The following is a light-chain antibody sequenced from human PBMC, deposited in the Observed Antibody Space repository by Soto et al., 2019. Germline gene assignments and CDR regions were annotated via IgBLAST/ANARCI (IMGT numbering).Light chain of an antibody. CDR1: QSISSY. CDR2: DAS. J-gene: IGKJ4*01. CDR3: QQRSNWPLT. V-gene: IGKV3-11*01. Sequence: EIVLTQSPATPSLSPGERATLSCRASQSISSYLAWYKQRPGQAPRLLIYDASNRATGIPARFSGSGSGTDFTLTISSLEPEDFAVYYCQQRSNWPLTFGGGTKVDIK.